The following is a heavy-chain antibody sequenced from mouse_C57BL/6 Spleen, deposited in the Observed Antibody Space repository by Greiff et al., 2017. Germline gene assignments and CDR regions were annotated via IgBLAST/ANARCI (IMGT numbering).Heavy chain of an antibody. CDR3: ARFGDYGY. V-gene: IGHV1-82*01. D-gene: IGHD2-4*01. J-gene: IGHJ2*01. CDR1: GYAFSSSW. Sequence: QVQLQQSGPELVKPGASVKISCKASGYAFSSSWMNWVQQRPGKGLEWIGRIYPGDGDTNYNGKFKGKGTLTADKSSSTAYMQLSSLTSEDSAVYFCARFGDYGYWGQGTTLTVSS. CDR2: IYPGDGDT.